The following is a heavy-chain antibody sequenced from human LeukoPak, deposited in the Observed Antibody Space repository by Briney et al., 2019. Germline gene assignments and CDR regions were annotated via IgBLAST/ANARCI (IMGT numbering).Heavy chain of an antibody. V-gene: IGHV1-2*02. J-gene: IGHJ4*02. CDR2: INPNSGGR. CDR1: GYTFTCCY. D-gene: IGHD3-22*01. Sequence: ASVKVSCKAAGYTFTCCYMHWVRQAPGQGLGWMGWINPNSGGRNYAQKFQGRVTMTRDTSISTAYMELSRLRSDDTDVYYCARVWDSSGYEIPPGFDYWGQGTLLTVCS. CDR3: ARVWDSSGYEIPPGFDY.